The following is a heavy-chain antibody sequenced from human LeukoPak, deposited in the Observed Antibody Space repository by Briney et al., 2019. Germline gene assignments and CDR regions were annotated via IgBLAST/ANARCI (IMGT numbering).Heavy chain of an antibody. CDR1: GGSISSGGYY. J-gene: IGHJ3*02. V-gene: IGHV4-31*03. D-gene: IGHD7-27*01. Sequence: PSETLSLTCTVSGGSISSGGYYWSWIRQHPGKGLEWIGYIYYSGSTYYNPSLKSRVTISVDTSKNQFSLQLSSVTAADTAVYYCARVRSIWGAFDIWGQGTMVTVSS. CDR2: IYYSGST. CDR3: ARVRSIWGAFDI.